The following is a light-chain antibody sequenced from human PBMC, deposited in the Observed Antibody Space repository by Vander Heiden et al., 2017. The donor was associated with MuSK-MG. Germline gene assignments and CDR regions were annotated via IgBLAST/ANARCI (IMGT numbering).Light chain of an antibody. CDR1: QSVSSSY. CDR2: GAS. Sequence: EIVLTQYPGTLSLSPGERATLSCRASQSVSSSYLAWYQQKPGQAPRLLIYGASSRSTGIPDRFSGSGSGTDFTLTISRLEPEDFAVYYCQQDGSSPGTFGGGTKVEIK. V-gene: IGKV3-20*01. CDR3: QQDGSSPGT. J-gene: IGKJ4*01.